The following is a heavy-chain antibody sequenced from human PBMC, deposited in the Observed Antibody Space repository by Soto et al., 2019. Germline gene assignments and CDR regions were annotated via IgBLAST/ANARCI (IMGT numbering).Heavy chain of an antibody. CDR1: GFSLSSSGVG. CDR3: ARLVVAGITYYFAS. V-gene: IGHV2-5*02. D-gene: IGHD2-15*01. Sequence: QITLKESGPTLVKPTQTLTLTCTFSGFSLSSSGVGVGWIRQPPGKALEWLTFIYWDDDKRYTPSLKSSLTTTTDTSKPQVVLTLTNMAPVDTATSYCARLVVAGITYYFASWGQGTLLTVSS. J-gene: IGHJ4*02. CDR2: IYWDDDK.